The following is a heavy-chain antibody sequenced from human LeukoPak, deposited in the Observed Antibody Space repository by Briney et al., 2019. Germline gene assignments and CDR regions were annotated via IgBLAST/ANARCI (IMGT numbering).Heavy chain of an antibody. V-gene: IGHV1-24*01. CDR2: FGAEDGET. CDR3: ARSGAVAGYFDY. D-gene: IGHD6-19*01. J-gene: IGHJ4*02. Sequence: PQRSSSKGSRYRLIPSSMHWVRHTPRKEVEWMGGFGAEDGETIYAQKFQGRVTMTADTSSDTAYMKLRSLRSEDTAVYYCARSGAVAGYFDYWGQGTLVTVSS. CDR1: RYRLIPSS.